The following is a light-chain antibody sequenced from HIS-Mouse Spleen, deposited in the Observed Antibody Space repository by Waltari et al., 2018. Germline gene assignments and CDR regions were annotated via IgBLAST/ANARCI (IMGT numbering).Light chain of an antibody. CDR1: SSDVGGYNY. V-gene: IGLV1-44*01. CDR2: SNN. Sequence: QSALTQPASVSGSPGQSITISCTGTSSDVGGYNYVSWYQQLPGTAPKLLIYSNNQRPSGVPDRFPGSKSGTSASLAISGLQSEDEADYYCAAWDDSLNGVVFGGGTKLTVL. J-gene: IGLJ2*01. CDR3: AAWDDSLNGVV.